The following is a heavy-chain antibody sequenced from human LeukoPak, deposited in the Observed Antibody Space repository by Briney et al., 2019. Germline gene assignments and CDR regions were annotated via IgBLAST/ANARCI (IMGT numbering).Heavy chain of an antibody. D-gene: IGHD6-13*01. CDR2: IYTSGST. J-gene: IGHJ4*02. CDR1: GGSISSYY. Sequence: SETLSLTCTVSGGSISSYYWSWIRQPPGKGLEWIGYIYTSGSTNYNPSLKSRVTISVDTSKNQFSLKLSSVTAADTAVYYCARAKYSSRWYTAPYYFDYWGQGTLVTVSS. CDR3: ARAKYSSRWYTAPYYFDY. V-gene: IGHV4-4*09.